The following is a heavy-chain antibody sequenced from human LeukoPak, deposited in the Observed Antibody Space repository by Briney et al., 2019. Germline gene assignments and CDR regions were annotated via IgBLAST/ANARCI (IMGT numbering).Heavy chain of an antibody. CDR2: IKQDGSEK. CDR1: GFTFSSYW. Sequence: PGGSLRLSCAASGFTFSSYWMSWVRQAPGKGLEWVANIKQDGSEKYYVDSVKGRFTISRDNAKNSLYLQMNSLRAEDTAVYYCARAHGSGSHPRYFDYWGQGTLVTVSS. CDR3: ARAHGSGSHPRYFDY. V-gene: IGHV3-7*01. J-gene: IGHJ4*02. D-gene: IGHD3-10*01.